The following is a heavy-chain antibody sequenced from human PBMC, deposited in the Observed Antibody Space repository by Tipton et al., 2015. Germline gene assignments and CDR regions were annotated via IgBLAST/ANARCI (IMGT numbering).Heavy chain of an antibody. Sequence: SLRLSCAASRFSFSNFAMHWVRQPPGKGLEWVAVASYDGSKKYYADSGKGRFTISRDNSKSTLHLQMNSLSDEDTAVYYCARGWSGDGSPNWFDPWGQGTLVTVSS. V-gene: IGHV3-30*04. CDR2: ASYDGSKK. CDR1: RFSFSNFA. D-gene: IGHD5-24*01. J-gene: IGHJ5*02. CDR3: ARGWSGDGSPNWFDP.